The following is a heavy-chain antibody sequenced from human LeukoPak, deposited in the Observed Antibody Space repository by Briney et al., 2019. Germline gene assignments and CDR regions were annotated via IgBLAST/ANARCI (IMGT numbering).Heavy chain of an antibody. V-gene: IGHV1-69*13. CDR1: GYTFTSYG. J-gene: IGHJ3*02. Sequence: ASVKVSCKASGYTFTSYGISWVRQAPGQGLEWMGGIIPIFGTANYAQKFQGRVAITADESTSTAYMELSSLRSEDTAVYYCAREAAGSFDIWGQGTMVTVSS. CDR3: AREAAGSFDI. CDR2: IIPIFGTA.